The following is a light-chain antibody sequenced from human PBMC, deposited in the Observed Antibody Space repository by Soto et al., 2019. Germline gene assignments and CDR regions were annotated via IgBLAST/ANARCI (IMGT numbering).Light chain of an antibody. CDR1: QSVSSN. Sequence: EIVMTQSPATLSVSPGERATLSCRASQSVSSNLAWYQQKPGQAPRLLIYGASTRSTGIPARFSGSGSGTEFSLTISILQSEDFSGYYCQQYNNWPPYTFGQGTKLEIK. CDR2: GAS. V-gene: IGKV3-15*01. J-gene: IGKJ2*01. CDR3: QQYNNWPPYT.